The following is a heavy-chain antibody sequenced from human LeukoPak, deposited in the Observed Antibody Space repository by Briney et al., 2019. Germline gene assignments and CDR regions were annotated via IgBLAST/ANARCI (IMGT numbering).Heavy chain of an antibody. CDR2: ISYSGST. CDR1: GGSISSYY. Sequence: PSETLSLTCTVSGGSISSYYWSWIRQTPGKGLEWIGYISYSGSTNYNPSLKSRVTISVDTSKNQFSLKMSSVTAADTAVYYCARDRGLPDPYFDYGGQGTLVTVSS. J-gene: IGHJ4*02. V-gene: IGHV4-59*01. D-gene: IGHD1-26*01. CDR3: ARDRGLPDPYFDY.